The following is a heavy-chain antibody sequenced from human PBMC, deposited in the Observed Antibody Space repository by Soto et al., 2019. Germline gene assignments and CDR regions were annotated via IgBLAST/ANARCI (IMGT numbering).Heavy chain of an antibody. J-gene: IGHJ5*01. CDR3: ARVRQGCSDNNCYFDP. CDR1: VGSVRAPDW. CDR2: VHISGHI. V-gene: IGHV4-4*02. D-gene: IGHD1-1*01. Sequence: SEALSVICTLSVGSVRAPDWWTCFRQSPDKGLEWIAEVHISGHINYNPSLRSRVSVSIDSSKNQFYLNLNSVTAADTAIYYCARVRQGCSDNNCYFDPWGQGTQVTGSS.